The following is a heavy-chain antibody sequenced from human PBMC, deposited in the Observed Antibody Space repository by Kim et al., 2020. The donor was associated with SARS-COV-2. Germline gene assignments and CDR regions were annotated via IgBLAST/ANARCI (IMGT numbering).Heavy chain of an antibody. D-gene: IGHD5-18*01. V-gene: IGHV4-39*01. CDR1: GGSISSSSYY. CDR3: ARWSNTAMALDY. J-gene: IGHJ4*02. Sequence: SETLSLTCTVSGGSISSSSYYWGWIRQPPGKGLEWIGSIYYSGSTYYNPSLKSRVTISVDTSKNQFSLKLSSVTAADTAVYYCARWSNTAMALDYWGQGTLVTVSS. CDR2: IYYSGST.